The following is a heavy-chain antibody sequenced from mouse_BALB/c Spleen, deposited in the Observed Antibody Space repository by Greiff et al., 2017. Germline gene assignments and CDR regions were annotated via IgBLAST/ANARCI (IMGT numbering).Heavy chain of an antibody. CDR1: GYTFSSYW. J-gene: IGHJ4*01. CDR2: ILPGSGST. V-gene: IGHV1-9*01. Sequence: VQGVESGAELMKPGASVKISCKATGYTFSSYWIEWVKQRPGHGLEWIGEILPGSGSTNYNEKFKGKATFTADTSSNTAYMQLSSLTSEDSAVYYCARWLLRYAMDYWGQGTSVTVSS. CDR3: ARWLLRYAMDY. D-gene: IGHD2-3*01.